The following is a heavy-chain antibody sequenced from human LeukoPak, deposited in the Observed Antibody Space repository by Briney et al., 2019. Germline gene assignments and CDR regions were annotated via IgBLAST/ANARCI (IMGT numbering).Heavy chain of an antibody. J-gene: IGHJ4*02. CDR3: ARTTVTVSHFDY. CDR2: IYDNGST. D-gene: IGHD4-17*01. CDR1: GGSISYYY. Sequence: PSETLSLTCTVSGGSISYYYWSWIRQPPGKGLEWIGYIYDNGSTEYNPSLKSRVTISLDTSTNQFSLKLNSVTAADTAVYYCARTTVTVSHFDYWGQGTLVTVSS. V-gene: IGHV4-59*08.